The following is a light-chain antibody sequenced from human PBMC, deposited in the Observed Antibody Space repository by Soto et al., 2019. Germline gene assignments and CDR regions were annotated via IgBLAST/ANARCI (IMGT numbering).Light chain of an antibody. Sequence: EIVMTQSPATLSISPGERATFSCRASQSVGSNLAWYQQKPGQAPRLLIYGASTRATGIPDRFSGSGSGTEFTLTISSLQSEDFAVYYCQQNNNWPPGTFGQGTKLEIK. J-gene: IGKJ2*01. CDR2: GAS. CDR3: QQNNNWPPGT. CDR1: QSVGSN. V-gene: IGKV3-15*01.